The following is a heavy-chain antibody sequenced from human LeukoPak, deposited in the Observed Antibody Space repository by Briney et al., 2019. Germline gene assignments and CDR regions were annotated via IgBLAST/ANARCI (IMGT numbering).Heavy chain of an antibody. D-gene: IGHD3-9*01. CDR1: GGTFSSYA. CDR2: IIPIFGAA. V-gene: IGHV1-69*13. J-gene: IGHJ6*02. CDR3: ARAIPQGHDILTGPHMDV. Sequence: SVKVSCKASGGTFSSYAISWVRQAPGQGLEWMGGIIPIFGAANYAQKFQGRVTITADESTSTAYMELSSLRSEDTAVYYCARAIPQGHDILTGPHMDVWGQGTTVTVSS.